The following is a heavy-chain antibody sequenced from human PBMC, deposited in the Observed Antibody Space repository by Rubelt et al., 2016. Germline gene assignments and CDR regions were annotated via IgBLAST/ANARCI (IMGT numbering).Heavy chain of an antibody. J-gene: IGHJ4*02. Sequence: GFTFSSCHMHWVRQAPGKGLEWVALISYDGRNKHYADSVKGRFTISRDNSKNTLDLQMNSLTSEDTAVYYCAREAAGQVFDYWGQGTLVTVSS. D-gene: IGHD6-13*01. CDR3: AREAAGQVFDY. V-gene: IGHV3-30*03. CDR2: ISYDGRNK. CDR1: GFTFSSCH.